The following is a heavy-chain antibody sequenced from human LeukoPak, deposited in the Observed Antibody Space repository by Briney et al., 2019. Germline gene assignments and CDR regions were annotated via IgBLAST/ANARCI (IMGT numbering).Heavy chain of an antibody. J-gene: IGHJ4*02. CDR2: IYYSGST. V-gene: IGHV4-59*01. CDR1: GGSISSYY. D-gene: IGHD3-16*02. CDR3: ARTASFYKRFDY. Sequence: SETLSLTCTVSGGSISSYYWSWIRQPPGKGLEWIGYIYYSGSTNYNPSLKSRVTISVDTSKNQFSLKLSSVTAADTAVYYYARTASFYKRFDYWGQGTLVTVSS.